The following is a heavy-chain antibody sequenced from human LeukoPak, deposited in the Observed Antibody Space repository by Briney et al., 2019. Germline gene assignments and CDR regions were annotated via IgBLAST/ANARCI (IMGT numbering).Heavy chain of an antibody. Sequence: PGGSLRLSCAASGFTFDDYGMSWVRQAPGKGLEWVSGINWNGGSTGYADSVKGRFTISRDNAKNSLYLQMNSLRAEDTALYYCARSVRRGSYPYDAFDIWGQGTMVTVSS. J-gene: IGHJ3*02. D-gene: IGHD1-26*01. V-gene: IGHV3-20*04. CDR2: INWNGGST. CDR1: GFTFDDYG. CDR3: ARSVRRGSYPYDAFDI.